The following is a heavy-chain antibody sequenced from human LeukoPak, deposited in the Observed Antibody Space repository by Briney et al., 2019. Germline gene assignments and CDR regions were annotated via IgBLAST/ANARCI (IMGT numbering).Heavy chain of an antibody. Sequence: SETLSLTCTVSGGSISSYYWSWIRQPAGKGLEWIGRIYTSGSTNYNPSLKSRVTMSVDTSKNQFSLKLSSVTAADTAVYYCAREQVYYDSSGYFGYYGMDVWGQGTTVTVSS. D-gene: IGHD3-22*01. V-gene: IGHV4-4*07. CDR2: IYTSGST. CDR1: GGSISSYY. J-gene: IGHJ6*02. CDR3: AREQVYYDSSGYFGYYGMDV.